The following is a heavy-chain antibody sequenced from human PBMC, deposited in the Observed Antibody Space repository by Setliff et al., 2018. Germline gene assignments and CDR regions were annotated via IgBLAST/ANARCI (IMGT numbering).Heavy chain of an antibody. J-gene: IGHJ4*02. D-gene: IGHD3-16*02. CDR2: INHSGST. CDR1: GGSFSGNY. V-gene: IGHV4-34*01. CDR3: ARSLYNYANGLGY. Sequence: SETLSLTCAVYGGSFSGNYWSWIRQPPGKGLEWIGEINHSGSTNYNPSLKSRVSISADTSKNQFSLKLTSVTAADSAIYYCARSLYNYANGLGYWGQGTQVTVSS.